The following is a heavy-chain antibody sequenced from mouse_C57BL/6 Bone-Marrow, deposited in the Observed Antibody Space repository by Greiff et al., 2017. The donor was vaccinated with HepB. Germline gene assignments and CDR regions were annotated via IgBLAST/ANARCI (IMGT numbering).Heavy chain of an antibody. CDR1: GYTFTNYW. CDR2: IYPGGGYT. CDR3: ARGLPFDY. Sequence: VKLQESGPELVKPGASVKISCKASGYTFTNYWIGWAKQRPGHGLEWIGDIYPGGGYTNYNEKFKGKATLTADKSSSTAYMQFSSLTSEDSAIYYCARGLPFDYWGQGTTLTVSS. J-gene: IGHJ2*01. D-gene: IGHD2-4*01. V-gene: IGHV1-63*01.